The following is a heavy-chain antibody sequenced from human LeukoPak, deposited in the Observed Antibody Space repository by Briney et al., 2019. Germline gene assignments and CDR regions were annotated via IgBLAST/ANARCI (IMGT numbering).Heavy chain of an antibody. CDR2: INHSGST. V-gene: IGHV4-34*01. CDR1: GGSFSGYY. Sequence: SETLSLTCAVYGGSFSGYYWSWIRQPPGKGLEWVGEINHSGSTNYNPSLKSRVTISVDTSKNQFSLKLSSVTAADTAVYYCARGRKTYYDSSGLNDYWGQGTLVTVS. CDR3: ARGRKTYYDSSGLNDY. D-gene: IGHD3-22*01. J-gene: IGHJ4*02.